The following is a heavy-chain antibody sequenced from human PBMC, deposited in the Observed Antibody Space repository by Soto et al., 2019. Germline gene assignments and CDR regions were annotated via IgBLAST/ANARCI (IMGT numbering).Heavy chain of an antibody. CDR3: ARGAAVLVWFGELGYFDY. CDR1: RYTFTDYA. Sequence: QVQLVQSGAEVKKPGASVKVSCKASRYTFTDYAMHWVRQAPGQRLEWMAWINAGNGNTKYSQKFQGRVTITTDTSASTAYMELGSLTSEDTAVYYCARGAAVLVWFGELGYFDYWGQGTLVTVS. J-gene: IGHJ4*02. D-gene: IGHD3-10*01. CDR2: INAGNGNT. V-gene: IGHV1-3*01.